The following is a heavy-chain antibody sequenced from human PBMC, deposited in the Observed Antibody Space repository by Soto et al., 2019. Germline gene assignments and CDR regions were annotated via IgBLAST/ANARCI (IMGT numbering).Heavy chain of an antibody. J-gene: IGHJ4*02. Sequence: PGGSLRLSCAASGFTFSNYAMNWVRQAPGKGLEWVSTISGSGGSPYYADSVKGRFTISRDNSKNTLYLQMNSLRAGDSAIYYCAKEGPSGLYYFHYCGQGLLVTVSS. CDR2: ISGSGGSP. D-gene: IGHD6-19*01. CDR1: GFTFSNYA. V-gene: IGHV3-23*01. CDR3: AKEGPSGLYYFHY.